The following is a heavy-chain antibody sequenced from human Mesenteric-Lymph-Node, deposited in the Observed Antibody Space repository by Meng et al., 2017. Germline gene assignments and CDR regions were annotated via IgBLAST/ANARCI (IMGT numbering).Heavy chain of an antibody. CDR1: GGSISSGDYY. CDR2: IYYSGST. CDR3: ARDRKHYGERGWFDP. Sequence: QVPLQESGPGLVQPSQTLSLTCTVPGGSISSGDYYWSWIRQPPGKGLGWIGYIYYSGSTYSNASLKSRVTISIDRSKNQFSLKLSSVTAADTAVYYCARDRKHYGERGWFDPWGQGTLVTVSS. D-gene: IGHD4-17*01. V-gene: IGHV4-30-4*01. J-gene: IGHJ5*02.